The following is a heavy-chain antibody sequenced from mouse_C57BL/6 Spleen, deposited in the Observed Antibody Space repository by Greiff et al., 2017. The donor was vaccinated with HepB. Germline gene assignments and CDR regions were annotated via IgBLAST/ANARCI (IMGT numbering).Heavy chain of an antibody. J-gene: IGHJ4*01. V-gene: IGHV1-52*01. D-gene: IGHD5-1*01. CDR2: IDPSDSET. Sequence: QVQLQQPGAELVRPGSSVKLSCKASGYTFTSYWMHWVKQRPIQGLEWIGNIDPSDSETHYNQKFKDKATLTVDKSSSTAYMQLSSLTSEDSAVYYCARSEYQYYAMDYWDQGTSVTVSS. CDR1: GYTFTSYW. CDR3: ARSEYQYYAMDY.